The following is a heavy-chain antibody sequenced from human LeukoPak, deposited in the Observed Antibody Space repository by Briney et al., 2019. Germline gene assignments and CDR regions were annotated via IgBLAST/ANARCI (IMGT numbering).Heavy chain of an antibody. V-gene: IGHV3-23*01. J-gene: IGHJ4*02. CDR2: ISGSGGST. D-gene: IGHD1-26*01. CDR3: AKVERQYSGSRYYFDY. CDR1: GFTFSSYA. Sequence: PGGSLRLSCAASGFTFSSYAMSWVRQAPGKGLEWVSAISGSGGSTHYADSVKGRFTISRDNSKNTLYLQMNSLRAEDTAVYYCAKVERQYSGSRYYFDYWGQGTLVTVSS.